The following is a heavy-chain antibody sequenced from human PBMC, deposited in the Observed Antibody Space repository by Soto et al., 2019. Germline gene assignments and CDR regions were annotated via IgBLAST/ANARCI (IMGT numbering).Heavy chain of an antibody. J-gene: IGHJ4*02. CDR2: LCFGGST. CDR3: ARRPRDCSGGTCYRYYFDY. V-gene: IGHV4-39*02. Sequence: SETLSLTCAVSGCSISSSSCFWGWIRQSPGKGLEWIGSLCFGGSTYYNPSLKSRVTISIDTSNNHFSLELSSVTAADTAVYYCARRPRDCSGGTCYRYYFDYWGLGTLVTVSS. CDR1: GCSISSSSCF. D-gene: IGHD2-15*01.